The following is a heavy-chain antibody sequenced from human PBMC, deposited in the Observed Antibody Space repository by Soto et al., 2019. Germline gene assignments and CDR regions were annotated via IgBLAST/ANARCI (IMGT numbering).Heavy chain of an antibody. CDR1: GYTFTSYG. D-gene: IGHD3-10*01. Sequence: APGKVSCKASGYTFTSYGISWVRQAPGQGLEWMGWISAYNGNTNYAQKLQGRVTMTTDTSTLTAYMELRSLRSDDTALYYSPRVYGSGSYYFLGYDYWGQGTLLTVSS. CDR2: ISAYNGNT. V-gene: IGHV1-18*01. J-gene: IGHJ4*02. CDR3: PRVYGSGSYYFLGYDY.